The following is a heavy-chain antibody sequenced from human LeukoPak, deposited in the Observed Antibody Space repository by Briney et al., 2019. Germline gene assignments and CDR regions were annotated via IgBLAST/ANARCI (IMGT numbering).Heavy chain of an antibody. CDR2: ISDSSSTI. CDR3: ARDRYTSRWYILDY. CDR1: GFTFSTYA. J-gene: IGHJ4*02. D-gene: IGHD6-13*01. Sequence: GGSLRLSCAASGFTFSTYAMNWVRQAPGKGLEWVSYISDSSSTIYYADSVKGRFTISRDNAKNSLYLQVNTLRDEDTAVYYCARDRYTSRWYILDYWGQGTLVTVSS. V-gene: IGHV3-48*02.